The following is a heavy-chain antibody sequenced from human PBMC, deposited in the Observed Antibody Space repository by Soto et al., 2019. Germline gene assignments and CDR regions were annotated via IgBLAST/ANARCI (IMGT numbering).Heavy chain of an antibody. Sequence: QAQLVESGGGVVQPGRSLRLSCAASGYTFSRYAMHWVRQAPGKGLEWVAVISYDGSNKYYADSVKGRFTISRDNSKNTLYLQMNSLRAEDTAVYYCARDKSPYSSGWHNRHFDYWGQGTLVTVSS. J-gene: IGHJ4*02. V-gene: IGHV3-30-3*01. D-gene: IGHD6-19*01. CDR3: ARDKSPYSSGWHNRHFDY. CDR2: ISYDGSNK. CDR1: GYTFSRYA.